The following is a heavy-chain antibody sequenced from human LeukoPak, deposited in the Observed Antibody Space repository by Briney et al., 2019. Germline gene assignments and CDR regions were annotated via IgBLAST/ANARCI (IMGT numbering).Heavy chain of an antibody. CDR1: GFTFSSYS. Sequence: GGSLRLSCAASGFTFSSYSMNWVRQAPGKGLEWVSSISSSSYIYYADSVKGRFTISRDNAKNSLYLQMNSLRAEDTAVYYCARGREEQWLAYFDYWGQGTLVTVSS. V-gene: IGHV3-21*01. CDR3: ARGREEQWLAYFDY. D-gene: IGHD6-19*01. CDR2: ISSSSYI. J-gene: IGHJ4*02.